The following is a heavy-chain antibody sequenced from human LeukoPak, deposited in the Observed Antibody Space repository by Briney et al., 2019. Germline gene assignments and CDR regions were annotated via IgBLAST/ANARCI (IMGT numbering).Heavy chain of an antibody. D-gene: IGHD6-19*01. CDR3: ARTKSGWYYSDY. CDR1: GGSISSSTSY. J-gene: IGHJ4*02. V-gene: IGHV4-39*01. Sequence: SETLSLTCTVSGGSISSSTSYWGWIRQPPGKGLEWIGHIYYSGSTYYNPSLKSRVTVSVDTSKKQFSLNLSSVTAADTAVYYCARTKSGWYYSDYWGQGTLVSVSS. CDR2: IYYSGST.